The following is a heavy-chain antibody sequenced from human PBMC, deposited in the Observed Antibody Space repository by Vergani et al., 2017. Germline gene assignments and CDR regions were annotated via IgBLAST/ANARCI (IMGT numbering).Heavy chain of an antibody. CDR1: FDSIRNLY. CDR2: IHYSENT. J-gene: IGHJ5*02. V-gene: IGHV4-59*11. Sequence: QVQLQESGPGLVKSSETLSLTCSVSFDSIRNLYCNWIGQPPGKGLEWIGSIHYSENTNYNPSLKTRVTISVDTSKNQFSLTLPSVTAADTAVYYCASDTRSGQRADRWGQGILVTVTS. CDR3: ASDTRSGQRADR. D-gene: IGHD6-19*01.